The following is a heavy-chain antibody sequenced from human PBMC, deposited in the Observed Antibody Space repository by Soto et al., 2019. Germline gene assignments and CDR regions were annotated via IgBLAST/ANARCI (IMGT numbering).Heavy chain of an antibody. CDR2: IYYSGST. Sequence: SETLSLTCTVSGGSISSSSYYWGWIRQPPGKGLEWIGSIYYSGSTYYNPSLKSRVTISVDTSKNQFSLKLSSVTAADTAVYYCASWGFGELLLYYFDYWGQGTLVTVSS. D-gene: IGHD3-10*01. V-gene: IGHV4-39*07. CDR1: GGSISSSSYY. J-gene: IGHJ4*02. CDR3: ASWGFGELLLYYFDY.